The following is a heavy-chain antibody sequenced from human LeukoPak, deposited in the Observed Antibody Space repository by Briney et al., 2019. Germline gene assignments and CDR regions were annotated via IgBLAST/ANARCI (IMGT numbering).Heavy chain of an antibody. CDR3: ARGVIQLSTDAFDI. CDR1: GGSINNYY. D-gene: IGHD5-18*01. Sequence: SETLSLTCTVSGGSINNYYWSWIRQPPGKGLEWIGYIYYSGSTNYNPSLKSRVTISVDTSKNQFSPKLSSVTAADTAVYYCARGVIQLSTDAFDIWGQGTMVTVSS. CDR2: IYYSGST. V-gene: IGHV4-59*01. J-gene: IGHJ3*02.